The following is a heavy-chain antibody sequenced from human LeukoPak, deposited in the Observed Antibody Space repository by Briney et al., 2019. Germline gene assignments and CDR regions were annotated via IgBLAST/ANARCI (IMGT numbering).Heavy chain of an antibody. CDR2: INSDGSST. Sequence: PGGSPRLSCAASGFTFSSYWMHWVRQAPGMGLVWVSRINSDGSSTRYADSVKGRFTISRDNAKNTLYLQMNSLRAEDTAVYYCARDRSSSWYFSLDPWGQGTLVTVSS. CDR3: ARDRSSSWYFSLDP. CDR1: GFTFSSYW. D-gene: IGHD6-13*01. V-gene: IGHV3-74*01. J-gene: IGHJ5*02.